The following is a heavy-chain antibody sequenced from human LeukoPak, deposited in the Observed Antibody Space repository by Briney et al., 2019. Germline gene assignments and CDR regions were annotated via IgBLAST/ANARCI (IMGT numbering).Heavy chain of an antibody. CDR3: ARHEDGGWYGDLDY. D-gene: IGHD6-19*01. CDR1: GGSISSYY. CDR2: IYYSGST. J-gene: IGHJ4*02. Sequence: SETLSLTCTVSGGSISSYYWSWIRQPPGKGLEWIGYIYYSGSTNYNPPLKSRVTISVDTSKNQFSLKLSSVTAADTAVYYCARHEDGGWYGDLDYWGQGTLVTVSS. V-gene: IGHV4-59*08.